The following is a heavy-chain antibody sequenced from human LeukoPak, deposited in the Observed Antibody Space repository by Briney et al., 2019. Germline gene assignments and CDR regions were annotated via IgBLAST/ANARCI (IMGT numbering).Heavy chain of an antibody. CDR2: ISAYNGNT. V-gene: IGHV1-18*01. D-gene: IGHD1-26*01. J-gene: IGHJ5*01. Sequence: ASVKVSCKASGYTFTSHGISWVRQAPGQGLEWMGWISAYNGNTNYAQKFQGSVTMTRDTSISTVYMELSRLRSDDTAVYYCARASGSYWWFDSWGQGTLVTVSS. CDR3: ARASGSYWWFDS. CDR1: GYTFTSHG.